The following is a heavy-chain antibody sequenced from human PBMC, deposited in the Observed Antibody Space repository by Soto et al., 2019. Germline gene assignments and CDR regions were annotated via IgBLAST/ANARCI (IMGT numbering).Heavy chain of an antibody. D-gene: IGHD4-4*01. CDR2: INPGDSDI. Sequence: GESLKISCKASGYSFTTYWIAWVRQMPGEGLEWMGIINPGDSDIRYSPSFQGQVTISADNSISTAYLQWSSLKASDTAMYYCARHEQFYYYYYGMDVWGQGTAVTVSS. J-gene: IGHJ6*02. CDR3: ARHEQFYYYYYGMDV. CDR1: GYSFTTYW. V-gene: IGHV5-51*01.